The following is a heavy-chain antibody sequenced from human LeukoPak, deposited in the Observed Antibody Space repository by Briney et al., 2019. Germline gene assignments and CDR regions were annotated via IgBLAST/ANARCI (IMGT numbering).Heavy chain of an antibody. D-gene: IGHD4-17*01. CDR2: IDDSGGST. Sequence: GGSLRLSCAASGFTFSSYSMNWVRQAPGKGLEWVSTIDDSGGSTYHADSVKGRFTISRDNSRDALHLQMNSLKVEDTAVYYCAKDGASRGDYHWFDSCGQGTLVTVSS. V-gene: IGHV3-23*01. CDR3: AKDGASRGDYHWFDS. J-gene: IGHJ5*01. CDR1: GFTFSSYS.